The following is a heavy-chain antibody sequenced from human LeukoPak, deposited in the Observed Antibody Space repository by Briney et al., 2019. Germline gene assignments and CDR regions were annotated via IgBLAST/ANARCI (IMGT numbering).Heavy chain of an antibody. CDR3: ARDYPSRSGSYHYYYYGMDV. CDR1: GGSISSGGYY. J-gene: IGHJ6*02. Sequence: LSETLSLTCTVSGGSISSGGYYWSWIRQPPGKGLEWIGYIYHSGSTYYNPSLKSRVTISVDTSKNQFSLKLSSVTAADTAVYYCARDYPSRSGSYHYYYYGMDVWGQGTTVTVSS. V-gene: IGHV4-30-2*01. CDR2: IYHSGST. D-gene: IGHD3-10*01.